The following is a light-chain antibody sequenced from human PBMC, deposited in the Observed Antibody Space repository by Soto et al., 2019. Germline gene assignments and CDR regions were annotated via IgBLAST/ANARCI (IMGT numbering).Light chain of an antibody. Sequence: QPVLTQPASVSGSPGQSITISCTGTSSDVGGYNYVSWYQQHPGKAPKLIIYNFSNRPSGVSNRFSGSKSGNTASLTISGLQAEDEADYYCSSYTSSSTAVFGGGTQLTVL. CDR3: SSYTSSSTAV. CDR2: NFS. V-gene: IGLV2-14*01. CDR1: SSDVGGYNY. J-gene: IGLJ7*01.